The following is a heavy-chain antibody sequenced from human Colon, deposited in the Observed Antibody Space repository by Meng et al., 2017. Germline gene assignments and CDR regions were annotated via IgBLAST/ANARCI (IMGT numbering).Heavy chain of an antibody. Sequence: GQLGEAGGGLGQTGGALRLSCAASGFTVSSNYMSWVRQAPGKGLEWVSVIYSGGSTYYAESVKGRFTISRDNSKNTLYLQMNSLRAEDTAVYYCARELMLTFDPWGQGTLVTVSS. CDR2: IYSGGST. D-gene: IGHD3-16*01. J-gene: IGHJ5*02. CDR3: ARELMLTFDP. CDR1: GFTVSSNY. V-gene: IGHV3-66*02.